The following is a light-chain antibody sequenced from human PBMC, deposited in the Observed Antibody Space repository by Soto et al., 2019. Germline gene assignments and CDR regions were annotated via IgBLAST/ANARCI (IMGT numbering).Light chain of an antibody. J-gene: IGLJ1*01. CDR3: AAWDDSLSVVYV. CDR1: SSNIGSNY. V-gene: IGLV1-47*01. Sequence: QSVLTKPPSAYGTPGQMVTISCSGNSSNIGSNYVYWYQQLPGTAPKLLIYRNNQRPSGVPDRFSGSKSGTSVSLAISGLRSEDEADYYCAAWDDSLSVVYVFGAGTRSPS. CDR2: RNN.